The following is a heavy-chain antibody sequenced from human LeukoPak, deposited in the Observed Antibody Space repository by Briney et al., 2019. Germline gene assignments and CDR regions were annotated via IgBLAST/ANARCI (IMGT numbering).Heavy chain of an antibody. Sequence: GGSLRLSCAASGFTFSSYVMHWVRQAPGKGLEGVAVISEDGSNKYHVDSVKGRFNISRDNSKNTLYLQMNSLRAEDTAVYYCANSPTYCSSTSCYINYWGQGTLVTASS. J-gene: IGHJ4*02. CDR1: GFTFSSYV. CDR3: ANSPTYCSSTSCYINY. V-gene: IGHV3-30*18. CDR2: ISEDGSNK. D-gene: IGHD2-2*02.